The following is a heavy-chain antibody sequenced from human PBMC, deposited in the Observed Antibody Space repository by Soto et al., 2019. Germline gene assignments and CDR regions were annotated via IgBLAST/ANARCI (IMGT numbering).Heavy chain of an antibody. J-gene: IGHJ6*02. V-gene: IGHV4-31*03. Sequence: SETLSLTCTVSGGSISSGGYYWSWIRQHPGKGLEWIGYIYYSGSTYYNPSLKSRVTISVDTSKNQFSLKLSSVTAADTAVYYCARDFRPMVRGVPYYYYGMDVWGQGTTVTVSS. D-gene: IGHD3-10*01. CDR3: ARDFRPMVRGVPYYYYGMDV. CDR1: GGSISSGGYY. CDR2: IYYSGST.